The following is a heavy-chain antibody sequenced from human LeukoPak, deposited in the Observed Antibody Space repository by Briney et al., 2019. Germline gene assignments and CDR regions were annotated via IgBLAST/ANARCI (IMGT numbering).Heavy chain of an antibody. Sequence: GGSLRLSCAASGFTFSDYYMSWISQAPGKGMEWVSYISSSGSTIYYADSVKGRFTISRDNAKNSLYLQMNSLRAEDTAVYYCARLYSSGWLSAFDIWGQGTMVTVSS. V-gene: IGHV3-11*01. D-gene: IGHD6-19*01. CDR2: ISSSGSTI. J-gene: IGHJ3*02. CDR1: GFTFSDYY. CDR3: ARLYSSGWLSAFDI.